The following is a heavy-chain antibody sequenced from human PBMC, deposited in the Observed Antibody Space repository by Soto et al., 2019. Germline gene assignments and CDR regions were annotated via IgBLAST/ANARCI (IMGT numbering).Heavy chain of an antibody. CDR1: GGTFRNYP. V-gene: IGHV1-69*02. CDR2: IFPLTDIP. Sequence: QVQLVQSGTEVKKPGSSVKVSCKASGGTFRNYPINWVRQAPGQGLEWMGSIFPLTDIPDYAQNFQARLTXRXDKXTSTAYMELSGLTSDDTAMYFCARSTLVVLNYFESWGQGTLVTVSS. J-gene: IGHJ4*02. CDR3: ARSTLVVLNYFES. D-gene: IGHD1-1*01.